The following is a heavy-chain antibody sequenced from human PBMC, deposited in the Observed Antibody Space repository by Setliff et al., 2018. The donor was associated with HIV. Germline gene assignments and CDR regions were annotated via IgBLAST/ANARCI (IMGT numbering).Heavy chain of an antibody. CDR2: IDPNGGST. CDR3: TRETIAVAGTDGDDAFDI. CDR1: GYTFTSYY. D-gene: IGHD6-19*01. V-gene: IGHV1-46*01. Sequence: ASVKVSCKASGYTFTSYYMHWVRQAPGQGLEWMGIIDPNGGSTSHAQKFQGRVTMTRDTLTSTAYMELRSLRSDDTAVYYCTRETIAVAGTDGDDAFDIWGQGTMVTVSS. J-gene: IGHJ3*02.